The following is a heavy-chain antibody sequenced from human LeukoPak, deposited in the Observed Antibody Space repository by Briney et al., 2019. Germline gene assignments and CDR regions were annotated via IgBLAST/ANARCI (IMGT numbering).Heavy chain of an antibody. D-gene: IGHD5-24*01. J-gene: IGHJ4*02. Sequence: GGSLRLSCAASGFTFSSYDMNWVRQAPGKGLEWVSRIKSKTDGGTTDYAAPVKGRFTISRDDSKNTLYLQMNSLKTEDTAVYYCTTLKGGGDGGSYFDYWGQGTLVTVSS. CDR1: GFTFSSYD. V-gene: IGHV3-15*01. CDR2: IKSKTDGGTT. CDR3: TTLKGGGDGGSYFDY.